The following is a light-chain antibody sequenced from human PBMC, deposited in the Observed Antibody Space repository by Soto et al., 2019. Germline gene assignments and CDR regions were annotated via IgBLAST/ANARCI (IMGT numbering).Light chain of an antibody. V-gene: IGKV3-15*01. CDR3: QQYGDWPPET. J-gene: IGKJ2*01. CDR1: QSVSRN. Sequence: EVVLTQSPATLSVSPGDRATLSCRASQSVSRNLAWYQQKPGQAPRLPIYGASTRATGVPARFSGSGSATEFTLSISSLQSEDVAVYYCQQYGDWPPETFGQGTKLGI. CDR2: GAS.